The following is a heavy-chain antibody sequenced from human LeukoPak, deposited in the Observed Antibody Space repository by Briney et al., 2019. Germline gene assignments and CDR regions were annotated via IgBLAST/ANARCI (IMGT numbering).Heavy chain of an antibody. CDR2: ISGSGGST. V-gene: IGHV3-23*01. Sequence: GGSLRLSCAASGFTFSSYAMSWVRQAPGKGLEWVSAISGSGGSTYYADSVKGRFTISRDNSKNTLYLQMNSLRAEDTAVYYCAQVRAVQYLEYDFWSGPAGYWGQGTLVTVSS. CDR3: AQVRAVQYLEYDFWSGPAGY. CDR1: GFTFSSYA. D-gene: IGHD3-3*01. J-gene: IGHJ4*02.